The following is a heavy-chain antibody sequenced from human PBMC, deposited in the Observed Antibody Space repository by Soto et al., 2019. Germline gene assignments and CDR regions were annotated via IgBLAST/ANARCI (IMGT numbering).Heavy chain of an antibody. V-gene: IGHV4-38-2*02. CDR1: CYSMSSVCL. CDR2: MYNDGNT. J-gene: IGHJ4*02. CDR3: ARESYSGYHSYDY. D-gene: IGHD5-12*01. Sequence: ETLSLTCGVYCYSMSSVCLWGLIRQPPGKGLEWIENMYNDGNTHYNPSLKSRVTMSVDTSKNQFSLKLNSVTAADTAVYYCARESYSGYHSYDYSGQGILVTVPS.